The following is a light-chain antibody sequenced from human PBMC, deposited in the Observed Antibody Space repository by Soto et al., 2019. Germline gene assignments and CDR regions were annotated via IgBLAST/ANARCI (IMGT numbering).Light chain of an antibody. Sequence: QSVLTQPPSVSAAPGQKVTISCSGSSSNIGIDYVSWYQQLPGTAPKLLIYEDNKRPSGIPDRFSGSESGTSATLDITGLQTGDEADYYCGAWDTSLSGGIFGGGTQLTVL. CDR3: GAWDTSLSGGI. CDR1: SSNIGIDY. J-gene: IGLJ2*01. V-gene: IGLV1-51*02. CDR2: EDN.